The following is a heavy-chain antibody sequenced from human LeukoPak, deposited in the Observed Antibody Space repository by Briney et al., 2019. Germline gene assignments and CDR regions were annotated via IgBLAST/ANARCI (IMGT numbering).Heavy chain of an antibody. CDR3: ARVGYSYGYSSPNFDY. CDR1: GGTFSSYA. D-gene: IGHD5-18*01. CDR2: IIPIFGTA. J-gene: IGHJ4*02. Sequence: SVKVSCKASGGTFSSYAISWVRQAPGQGLEWMGWIIPIFGTANYAQKFQGRVTITADESTSTAYMELSSLRSEDTAVYYCARVGYSYGYSSPNFDYWGQGTLVTVSS. V-gene: IGHV1-69*01.